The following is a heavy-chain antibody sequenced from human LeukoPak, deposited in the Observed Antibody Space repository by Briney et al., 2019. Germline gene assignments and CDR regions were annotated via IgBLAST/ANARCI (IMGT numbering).Heavy chain of an antibody. D-gene: IGHD1-26*01. J-gene: IGHJ4*02. V-gene: IGHV3-74*01. CDR3: ARVSTYSAIDY. CDR2: INSDGSST. Sequence: GTLSLTCAVSGGSISSNNWWSWVRQPPGKGLVWVSRINSDGSSTSYADSVKGRFTISRDNAKNTLYLQMNSLRAEDTAVYYCARVSTYSAIDYWGQGTLVTVSS. CDR1: GGSISSNNW.